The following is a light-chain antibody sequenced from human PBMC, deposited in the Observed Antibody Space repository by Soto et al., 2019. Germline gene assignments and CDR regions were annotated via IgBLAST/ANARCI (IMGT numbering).Light chain of an antibody. V-gene: IGKV1-39*01. CDR2: AAS. CDR3: QQSYSIPYP. CDR1: QTIRNF. J-gene: IGKJ2*01. Sequence: DIQMTQSPSSLSASVGDRVSITCRANQTIRNFLQWYQQKPGKVPKFLIYAASSLVDGVPSRFSGSGSGADFTLTSSSLQPEDFATYYCQQSYSIPYPFGQGTKLDIK.